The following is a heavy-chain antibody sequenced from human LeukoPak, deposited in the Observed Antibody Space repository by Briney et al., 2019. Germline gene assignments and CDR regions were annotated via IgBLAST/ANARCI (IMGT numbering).Heavy chain of an antibody. Sequence: ASVKVSCKASGYTFTSYDINWVRQATGQGLEWMGWINPNSGNTGYAQKFQGRVTITRNTSISTAYMELSSLRSEDTAVYYCARATSGAAAPMGRAFDIWGQGTMVTVSS. CDR3: ARATSGAAAPMGRAFDI. V-gene: IGHV1-8*03. CDR1: GYTFTSYD. J-gene: IGHJ3*02. CDR2: INPNSGNT. D-gene: IGHD6-13*01.